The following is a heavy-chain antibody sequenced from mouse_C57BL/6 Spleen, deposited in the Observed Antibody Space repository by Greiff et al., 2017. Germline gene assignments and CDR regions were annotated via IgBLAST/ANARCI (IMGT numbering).Heavy chain of an antibody. D-gene: IGHD2-5*01. Sequence: QVQLKESGPGLVQPSQSLSITCTVSGFSLTSYGVHWVRQSPGKGLEWLGVIWSGGSTDYNAAFISRLSISKDNSKSQVFFKMNSLQADDTAIYYCCRNWESNRAWFAYWGQGTLVTVSA. CDR2: IWSGGST. V-gene: IGHV2-2*01. CDR3: CRNWESNRAWFAY. CDR1: GFSLTSYG. J-gene: IGHJ3*01.